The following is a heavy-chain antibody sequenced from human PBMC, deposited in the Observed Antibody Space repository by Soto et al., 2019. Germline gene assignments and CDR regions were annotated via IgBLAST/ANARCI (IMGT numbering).Heavy chain of an antibody. CDR1: GFTFRDYY. D-gene: IGHD3-3*01. CDR2: ISSSGDTT. J-gene: IGHJ6*03. V-gene: IGHV3-11*01. CDR3: ARDVFEWLLEAVDGVNYYYYMDV. Sequence: GGSLRLSCAASGFTFRDYYMTWIRQAPGKGLEWVSDISSSGDTTNYADSVKGRFTISRDNARNSLFLQMNSLRAEETAVYYCARDVFEWLLEAVDGVNYYYYMDVWGKGTTVTVSS.